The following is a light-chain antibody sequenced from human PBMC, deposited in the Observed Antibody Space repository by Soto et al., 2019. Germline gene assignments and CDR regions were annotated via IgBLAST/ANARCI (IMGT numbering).Light chain of an antibody. Sequence: AIRLTQSPSSLSAFSGARVTLTGRASQGISSYLARYQQKPGKAPKLLIYAASTLQSGVPSRFSGSGSETEFTLSISSLQPEDFATYFCQQYYNYSTFGQGTKVDI. CDR1: QGISSY. CDR3: QQYYNYST. CDR2: AAS. V-gene: IGKV1-8*01. J-gene: IGKJ1*01.